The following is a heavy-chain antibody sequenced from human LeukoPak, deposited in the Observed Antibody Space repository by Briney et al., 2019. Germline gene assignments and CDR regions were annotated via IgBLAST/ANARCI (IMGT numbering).Heavy chain of an antibody. CDR3: ARGDYETHGYQTR. D-gene: IGHD3-22*01. Sequence: GASVKVSCKASGYIFTSYVLHWVRQAPRQGLEWMGWINTNTGNPTYAQGFTGRFVFSLDTSVSTAYLQISSLKADDTAIYYCARGDYETHGYQTRWGQGTLVTVSS. J-gene: IGHJ4*02. CDR1: GYIFTSYV. V-gene: IGHV7-4-1*02. CDR2: INTNTGNP.